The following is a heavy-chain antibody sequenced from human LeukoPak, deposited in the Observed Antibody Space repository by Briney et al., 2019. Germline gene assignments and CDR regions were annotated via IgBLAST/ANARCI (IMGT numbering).Heavy chain of an antibody. CDR1: GGSISSSNW. J-gene: IGHJ4*02. V-gene: IGHV4-4*02. CDR3: ASARPRIAVPGTF. Sequence: SETLSLTCDVSGGSISSSNWWSWVRQPPGKGLEWIGEIYHSGSTNYNPSLKSRVTISVDKSKNQFSLKLSSVTAADTAVYYCASARPRIAVPGTFWGQGTLVTVSS. D-gene: IGHD6-19*01. CDR2: IYHSGST.